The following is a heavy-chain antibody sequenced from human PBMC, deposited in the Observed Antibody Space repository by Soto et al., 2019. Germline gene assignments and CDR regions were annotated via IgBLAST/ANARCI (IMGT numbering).Heavy chain of an antibody. J-gene: IGHJ4*02. CDR1: GFTFSSYG. V-gene: IGHV3-30*18. CDR3: AKDKWEYTHGPCDH. CDR2: ISYDGSNK. D-gene: IGHD5-18*01. Sequence: GGSLRLSCAASGFTFSSYGMHWVRQAPGKGLEWVAVISYDGSNKYYADSVKGRFTISRDNSKNTLNLQMNSLRAEDTAMYYCAKDKWEYTHGPCDHWGQGTLVTVSS.